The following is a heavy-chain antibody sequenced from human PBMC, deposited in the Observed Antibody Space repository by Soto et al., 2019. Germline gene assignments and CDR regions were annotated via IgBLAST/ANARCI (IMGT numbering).Heavy chain of an antibody. V-gene: IGHV3-48*01. J-gene: IGHJ4*02. CDR1: ELTFSSYH. CDR2: ISSSSSTI. CDR3: ARDGYDSSGSDDY. Sequence: PGGSLRLSCAASELTFSSYHMNWVRKAPGKGLEWVSYISSSSSTIYYADSVKGRFTISRDNAKNSLHLQMNSLRAEDTAVYYCARDGYDSSGSDDYWGQGTLVTVPQ. D-gene: IGHD3-22*01.